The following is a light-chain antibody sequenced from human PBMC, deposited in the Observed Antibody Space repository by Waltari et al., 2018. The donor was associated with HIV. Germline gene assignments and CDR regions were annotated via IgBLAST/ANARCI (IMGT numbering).Light chain of an antibody. CDR2: ASS. V-gene: IGKV1-27*01. CDR1: KGISHY. J-gene: IGKJ1*01. CDR3: QKYDSAPRT. Sequence: DIQLTQSPSSLSASVGDRVTITCQACKGISHYLAWYQHKPVHPPKLPIYASSTLQSGVPSSVSGSGARTEFTLTINSLQAEDVATYYCQKYDSAPRTFGQGTKVQIK.